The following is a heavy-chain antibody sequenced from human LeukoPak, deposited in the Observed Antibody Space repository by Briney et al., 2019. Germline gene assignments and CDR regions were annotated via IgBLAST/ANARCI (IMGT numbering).Heavy chain of an antibody. D-gene: IGHD5-18*01. CDR3: ARQRRGYSYGSVNNRWFDP. V-gene: IGHV4-34*01. J-gene: IGHJ5*02. Sequence: SETLSLTCAFYGGSFSGYYWSWIRQPPGKGLECIGEINHSGSTNYNPSLKSRVTISVDTSNNQFSLKLSSVTAADTAVYYCARQRRGYSYGSVNNRWFDPWGQGTLVTVSS. CDR2: INHSGST. CDR1: GGSFSGYY.